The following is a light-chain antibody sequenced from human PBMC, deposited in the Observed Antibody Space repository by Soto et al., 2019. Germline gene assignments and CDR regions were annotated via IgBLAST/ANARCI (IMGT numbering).Light chain of an antibody. CDR2: DVN. Sequence: QSVLTQPRSVSGSPGQSVTISCTGTSSDVGGYNYVSWYQQHPGKAPKLMIYDVNKRPSGVPDRFSGSKSGNTASLTISGLQAEDEADYYCCSYAGNYSYVFAPGTKLTVL. CDR1: SSDVGGYNY. J-gene: IGLJ1*01. V-gene: IGLV2-11*01. CDR3: CSYAGNYSYV.